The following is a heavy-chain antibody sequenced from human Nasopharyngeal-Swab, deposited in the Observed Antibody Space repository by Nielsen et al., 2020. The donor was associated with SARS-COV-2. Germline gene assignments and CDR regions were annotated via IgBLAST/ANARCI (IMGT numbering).Heavy chain of an antibody. CDR3: AREWGSSGWY. Sequence: SAQVSCKASGYTFTDDAISWVRQPPAQGVEWVGRTNTRTGDPTYAQGFTGRFVFSLDTSVSTAYLQISSLKAEDTAVYYCAREWGSSGWYWGQGTLVTVSS. CDR1: GYTFTDDA. J-gene: IGHJ4*02. V-gene: IGHV7-4-1*02. D-gene: IGHD3-22*01. CDR2: TNTRTGDP.